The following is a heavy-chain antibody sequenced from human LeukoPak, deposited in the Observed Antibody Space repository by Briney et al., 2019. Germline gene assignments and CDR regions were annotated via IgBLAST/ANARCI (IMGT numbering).Heavy chain of an antibody. CDR3: ARDEYYYDSSGYSFDY. CDR2: INAGNGNT. D-gene: IGHD3-22*01. J-gene: IGHJ4*02. V-gene: IGHV1-3*01. CDR1: GYTFTSYA. Sequence: ASVKVSCKASGYTFTSYAMHWVRQAPGQRLEWMGWINAGNGNTKYSQKFQGRVTITRDTSASTAYMELSSLRSEDTAVYYCARDEYYYDSSGYSFDYWGQGTLVTVSS.